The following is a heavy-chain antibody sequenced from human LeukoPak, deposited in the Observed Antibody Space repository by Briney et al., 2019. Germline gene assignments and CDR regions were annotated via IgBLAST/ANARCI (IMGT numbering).Heavy chain of an antibody. CDR3: ARGSGSGSYYNGFDY. Sequence: PGRSLRLSCAASGFTFDDYAMPWVRQAPGKGLEWVSGISWNSGSIGYADSVKGRFTISRDNAKNSLYLQMNSLRAEDTALYYCARGSGSGSYYNGFDYWGQGTLVTVSS. D-gene: IGHD3-10*01. CDR2: ISWNSGSI. V-gene: IGHV3-9*01. CDR1: GFTFDDYA. J-gene: IGHJ4*02.